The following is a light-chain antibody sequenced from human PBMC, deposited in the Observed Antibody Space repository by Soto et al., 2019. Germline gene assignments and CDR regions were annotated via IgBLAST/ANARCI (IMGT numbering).Light chain of an antibody. CDR3: QQRSNWPPWT. CDR1: QSVSSY. Sequence: IVLTQSPATLSLSPGERATLSCRASQSVSSYLAWYQQKPGQAPRPLIYDASNRATGIPARFSGSGSGTDFTLTISSLEPEDFAVYYCQQRSNWPPWTFGQGTKVEIK. V-gene: IGKV3-11*01. J-gene: IGKJ1*01. CDR2: DAS.